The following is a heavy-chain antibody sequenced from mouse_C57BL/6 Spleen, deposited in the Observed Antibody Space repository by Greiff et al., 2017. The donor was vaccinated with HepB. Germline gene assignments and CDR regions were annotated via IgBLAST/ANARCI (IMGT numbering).Heavy chain of an antibody. CDR2: ISSGGSYT. CDR1: GFTFSSYG. Sequence: EVNVVESGGDLVKPGGSLKLSCAASGFTFSSYGMSWVRQTPDKRLEWVATISSGGSYTYYPDSVKGRFTISRDNAKNTLYLQMSSLKSEDTAMYYCARDYDGFMDYWGQGTSVTVSS. J-gene: IGHJ4*01. V-gene: IGHV5-6*01. CDR3: ARDYDGFMDY. D-gene: IGHD2-3*01.